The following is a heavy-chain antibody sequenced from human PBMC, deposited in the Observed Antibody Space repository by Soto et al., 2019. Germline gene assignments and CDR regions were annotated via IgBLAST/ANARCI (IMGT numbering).Heavy chain of an antibody. CDR3: ARVPRYCSSTSCYFPASVPYYYYGMDV. J-gene: IGHJ6*02. Sequence: SQTLSLTCALSGDSVSSNSAAWTWIRQSPSRGLEWLGRTYYRSKWYYEYAVSVKSRITINPDTSKNQFSLHLNSVTPEDTAVYYCARVPRYCSSTSCYFPASVPYYYYGMDVWGQGTTVTVSS. D-gene: IGHD2-2*01. CDR2: TYYRSKWYY. CDR1: GDSVSSNSAA. V-gene: IGHV6-1*01.